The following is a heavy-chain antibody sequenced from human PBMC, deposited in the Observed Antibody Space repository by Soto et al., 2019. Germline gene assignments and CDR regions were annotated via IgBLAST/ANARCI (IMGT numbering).Heavy chain of an antibody. Sequence: PSETLSLTCTVSGGSISSYYWSWIRQPPGKGLEWIGYIYYSGSTNYNPSLKSRVTISVDTSKNQFSLKLSSVTAADTAVYYCARNTPAISNSYHWGQGTLVTVSS. D-gene: IGHD2-15*01. V-gene: IGHV4-59*08. J-gene: IGHJ5*02. CDR2: IYYSGST. CDR3: ARNTPAISNSYH. CDR1: GGSISSYY.